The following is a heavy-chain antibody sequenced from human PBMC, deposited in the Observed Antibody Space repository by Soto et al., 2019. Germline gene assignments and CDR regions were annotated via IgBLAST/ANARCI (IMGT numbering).Heavy chain of an antibody. J-gene: IGHJ6*04. CDR3: ARGGRGLRGAFDV. V-gene: IGHV3-30*04. Sequence: QEILVESGGGVVQSGTSLRLSCAASGFTFSSFAMHWVRQAPGKGLERVSVISFNGLSQFYADSVRGRVTVSRDNSKNTLYLQLDSLRPDDTAVYSCARGGRGLRGAFDVWGKGTTVTVSS. CDR2: ISFNGLSQ. D-gene: IGHD3-16*01. CDR1: GFTFSSFA.